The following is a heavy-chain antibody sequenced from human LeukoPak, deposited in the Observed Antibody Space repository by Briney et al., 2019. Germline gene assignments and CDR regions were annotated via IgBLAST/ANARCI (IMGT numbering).Heavy chain of an antibody. J-gene: IGHJ4*02. Sequence: PSETLSLTCAVYGGSFNGYYWSWIRQPPGKGLEWIGEINHSGSTNYNPSLKSRVSISVDTSKNQFSLKLSSVTAADTAVYYCARVLSFDGSGSYRDYWGQGTLVTVSS. CDR1: GGSFNGYY. V-gene: IGHV4-34*01. CDR3: ARVLSFDGSGSYRDY. D-gene: IGHD3-10*01. CDR2: INHSGST.